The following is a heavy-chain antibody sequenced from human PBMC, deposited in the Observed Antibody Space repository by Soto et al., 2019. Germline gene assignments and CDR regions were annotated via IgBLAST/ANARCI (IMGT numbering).Heavy chain of an antibody. CDR3: ARDTSGSQQIDY. D-gene: IGHD1-26*01. CDR2: IYSGGST. CDR1: GFTVSSNY. Sequence: EVQLVESGGGLVQPGGSLRLSCAASGFTVSSNYMSWVRQGPGKGLEWISVIYSGGSTYYADSVKGRFTISRDNSKNTLYLQMNSLRAEDTAVYYCARDTSGSQQIDYGGQGTLVTVSS. J-gene: IGHJ4*02. V-gene: IGHV3-66*01.